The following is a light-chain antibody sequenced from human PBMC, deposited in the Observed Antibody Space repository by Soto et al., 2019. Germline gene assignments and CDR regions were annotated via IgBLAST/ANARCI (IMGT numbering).Light chain of an antibody. CDR3: QQYNTFLT. Sequence: DIQLTQSPSVLSASVGDRVTITCRASHNLDKWLAWYQQKPGKAPKLLIYEASSLQSGVPSRFSGSGSGTEFTLTITSLQPDDFATYYCQQYNTFLTFGGGTKVDIK. J-gene: IGKJ4*01. CDR2: EAS. CDR1: HNLDKW. V-gene: IGKV1-5*03.